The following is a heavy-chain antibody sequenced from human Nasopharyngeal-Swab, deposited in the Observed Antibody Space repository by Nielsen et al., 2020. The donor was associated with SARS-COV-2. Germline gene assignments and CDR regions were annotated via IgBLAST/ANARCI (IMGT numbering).Heavy chain of an antibody. D-gene: IGHD3-22*01. CDR2: INHSGST. Sequence: GSLRLFCAVYGGSFSGYYWSWIRQPPGKGLEWIGEINHSGSTNYNPSLKSRVTISVDTSKNQFSLKLSSVTAADTAVYYCARGTQIYSSGYSYYYYMDVWGKGTTVTVSS. J-gene: IGHJ6*03. V-gene: IGHV4-34*01. CDR1: GGSFSGYY. CDR3: ARGTQIYSSGYSYYYYMDV.